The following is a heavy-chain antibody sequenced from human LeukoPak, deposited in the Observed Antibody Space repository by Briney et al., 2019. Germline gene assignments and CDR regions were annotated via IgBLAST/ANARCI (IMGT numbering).Heavy chain of an antibody. V-gene: IGHV6-1*01. CDR1: GDSVSSNSAA. CDR3: ARGSIAVAGPDFFRYYYYYYMDV. D-gene: IGHD6-19*01. CDR2: TYYRSKWYN. Sequence: SQTLSLTCAISGDSVSSNSAAWNWIRQSPSRGLEWLGRTYYRSKWYNDYAVSVKSRITINPDTSKNQFSLQLNSVTPEDTAVYYCARGSIAVAGPDFFRYYYYYYMDVWGKGTTVTVSS. J-gene: IGHJ6*03.